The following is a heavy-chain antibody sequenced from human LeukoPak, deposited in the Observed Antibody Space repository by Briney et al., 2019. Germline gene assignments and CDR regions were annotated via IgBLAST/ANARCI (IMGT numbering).Heavy chain of an antibody. CDR2: ISAYNGNT. CDR1: GYTFTSYD. Sequence: ASVKVSCKASGYTFTSYDINWVRQATGQGLEWMGWISAYNGNTNYAQKLQGRVTMTTDTSTSTAYMEPRSLRSDDTAVYYCAREITVVTREYYFDYWGQGTLVTVSS. D-gene: IGHD4-23*01. J-gene: IGHJ4*02. V-gene: IGHV1-18*01. CDR3: AREITVVTREYYFDY.